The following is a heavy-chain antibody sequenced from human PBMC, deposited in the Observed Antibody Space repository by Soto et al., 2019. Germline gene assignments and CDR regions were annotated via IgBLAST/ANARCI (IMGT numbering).Heavy chain of an antibody. CDR3: AREGSYSAYNFAHGIQLWSFDF. CDR2: IFSSGST. J-gene: IGHJ4*02. V-gene: IGHV4-4*07. Sequence: SETLSLNCTVSGGSIHTFYWSWVRKPSGKGLEWIGRIFSSGSTSFNPSLESRVAMSVDTSKNHFSLNLSSVTAADMAVYYCAREGSYSAYNFAHGIQLWSFDFWGQGDLVTVSS. D-gene: IGHD5-12*01. CDR1: GGSIHTFY.